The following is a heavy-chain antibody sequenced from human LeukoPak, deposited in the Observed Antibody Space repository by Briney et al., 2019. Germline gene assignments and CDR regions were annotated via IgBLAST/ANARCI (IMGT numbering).Heavy chain of an antibody. CDR2: ISYSGST. J-gene: IGHJ4*02. V-gene: IGHV4-59*01. CDR3: ARGEDGTGDYRPTYFDS. CDR1: GGSISSYY. D-gene: IGHD4-17*01. Sequence: SETLSLTCTVSGGSISSYYWSWIRQPPGKGLEWIGSISYSGSTSSHPSLKSRVSISVDTSKNQFSLKLTSVTAADTAVYYCARGEDGTGDYRPTYFDSWGQGTLVTVSS.